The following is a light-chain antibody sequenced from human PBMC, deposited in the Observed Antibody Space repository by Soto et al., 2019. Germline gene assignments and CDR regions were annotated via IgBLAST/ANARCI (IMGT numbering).Light chain of an antibody. CDR1: QSISRS. CDR2: DAS. V-gene: IGKV3-11*01. Sequence: ETVLTQSPATVSLSPGDRATLPCRASQSISRSLAWYQQKPGQAPRLLISDASTRATGIPARFSGSGSGTEFTLTITSLEPEDFAVYYCQQRSSWPPVTFGGGTKVDIK. J-gene: IGKJ4*01. CDR3: QQRSSWPPVT.